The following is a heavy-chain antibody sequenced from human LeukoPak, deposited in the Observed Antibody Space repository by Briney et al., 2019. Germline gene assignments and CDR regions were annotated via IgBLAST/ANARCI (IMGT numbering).Heavy chain of an antibody. CDR2: ISGSGGST. J-gene: IGHJ6*02. Sequence: GGSLRLSCAASGFTFSSYAMSWVRQAPGKGLEWVSAISGSGGSTYYADSVKGRFTISRDNSKNTLYLQMNSLRAEDTAVYYCARDSSSYYDSSGYPLYYYYGMDVWGQGTTVTVSS. D-gene: IGHD3-22*01. CDR1: GFTFSSYA. V-gene: IGHV3-23*01. CDR3: ARDSSSYYDSSGYPLYYYYGMDV.